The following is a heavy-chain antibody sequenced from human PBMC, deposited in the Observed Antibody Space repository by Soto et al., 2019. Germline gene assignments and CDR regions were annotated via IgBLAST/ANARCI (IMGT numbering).Heavy chain of an antibody. CDR1: GYTFTSYA. V-gene: IGHV1-3*01. CDR3: ALTDLEWLLYLDP. Sequence: ASVKVSCKASGYTFTSYAIHWVRQAPGQRLEWMGWINAGNGNTKYSQKFQGRVTITRDTSASTAYMELRSLRSDDTAVYYCALTDLEWLLYLDPWGQGTQVTVSX. J-gene: IGHJ5*02. D-gene: IGHD3-3*01. CDR2: INAGNGNT.